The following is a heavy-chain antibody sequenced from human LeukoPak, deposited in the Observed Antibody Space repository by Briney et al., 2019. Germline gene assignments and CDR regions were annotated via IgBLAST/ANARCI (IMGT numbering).Heavy chain of an antibody. CDR1: GGSISSSTHY. CDR2: MYNSGSI. Sequence: SETLSLTCTVSGGSISSSTHYWGWIRQSPGKGLEWIGSMYNSGSISYNPSLRSRVTITVDTSKNQFSLNFNSVTAADTALYFCARNETSGYFDICGQGTMVTVSS. CDR3: ARNETSGYFDI. V-gene: IGHV4-39*01. J-gene: IGHJ3*02. D-gene: IGHD3-22*01.